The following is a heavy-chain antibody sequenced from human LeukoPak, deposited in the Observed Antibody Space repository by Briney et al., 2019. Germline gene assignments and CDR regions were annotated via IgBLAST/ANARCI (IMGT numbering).Heavy chain of an antibody. D-gene: IGHD1-26*01. CDR2: LSGSGDTT. CDR3: AKDRVGAMLYFDL. J-gene: IGHJ4*02. CDR1: GFSFRNYG. Sequence: PGGSLRLSCAASGFSFRNYGMSWVRQAPGEGLEWVSALSGSGDTTYYGDSERGRFTISRDNSKNTLYLQINSLRAEDTAVYFCAKDRVGAMLYFDLWGQGTLVTVSS. V-gene: IGHV3-23*01.